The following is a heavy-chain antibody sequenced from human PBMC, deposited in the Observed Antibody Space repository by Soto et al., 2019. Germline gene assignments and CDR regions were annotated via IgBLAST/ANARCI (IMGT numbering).Heavy chain of an antibody. D-gene: IGHD3-22*01. CDR2: IRSKTYGGTA. Sequence: EVQLVESGGGLVKPGRSLRLSCTSSGLTFGDSAMSWFRQAPGKGLEWVGFIRSKTYGGTAEYAASVKGRFTISRDDSKSIAYLRMNSLKTEDTAVYYCAQGGYYYDSSGYLTADYLYYAMDVWGQGTTVTVSS. V-gene: IGHV3-49*05. CDR1: GLTFGDSA. J-gene: IGHJ6*02. CDR3: AQGGYYYDSSGYLTADYLYYAMDV.